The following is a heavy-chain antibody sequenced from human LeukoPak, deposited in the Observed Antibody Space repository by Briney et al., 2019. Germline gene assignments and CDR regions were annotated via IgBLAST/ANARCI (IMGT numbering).Heavy chain of an antibody. CDR3: GRDLREEWLRLGDNFDY. V-gene: IGHV3-48*01. J-gene: IGHJ4*02. CDR2: ISSSSSTI. CDR1: GFTFSSYS. D-gene: IGHD5-12*01. Sequence: GGSLRLSCAASGFTFSSYSMNWVRQAPGKGLEWVSYISSSSSTIYYADSVKGRFTISRDNAKNSLYLQMNSLRAEDTAVYYCGRDLREEWLRLGDNFDYWGQGTLVTVSS.